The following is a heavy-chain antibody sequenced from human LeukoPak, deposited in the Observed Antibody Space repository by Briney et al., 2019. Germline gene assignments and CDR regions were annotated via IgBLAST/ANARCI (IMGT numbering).Heavy chain of an antibody. Sequence: GGSLGLSCAASGFTFSSYGMHWVRQAPGKGLEWVAVICDDGSTKYYADSVKGRFTISRDNSKNTLYLQMNSLRAEDTAVYYCAREFGGSGSYYDPDYWSQGTLVTV. CDR2: ICDDGSTK. V-gene: IGHV3-33*01. CDR1: GFTFSSYG. CDR3: AREFGGSGSYYDPDY. D-gene: IGHD3-10*01. J-gene: IGHJ4*02.